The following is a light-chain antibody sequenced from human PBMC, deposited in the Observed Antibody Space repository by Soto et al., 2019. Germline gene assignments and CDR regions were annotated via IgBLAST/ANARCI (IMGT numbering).Light chain of an antibody. Sequence: QAVVTQEPSLTVSPGGTVTLTCSSSTGAVTSGNYPYWSQKKPGQAPRTLIYDTTNKQSWTPARFSGSLLGGKAALTLAGAQTDDEADYYCLLSYSGTNWVFGGGTKLTVL. CDR2: DTT. CDR3: LLSYSGTNWV. V-gene: IGLV7-46*01. J-gene: IGLJ3*02. CDR1: TGAVTSGNY.